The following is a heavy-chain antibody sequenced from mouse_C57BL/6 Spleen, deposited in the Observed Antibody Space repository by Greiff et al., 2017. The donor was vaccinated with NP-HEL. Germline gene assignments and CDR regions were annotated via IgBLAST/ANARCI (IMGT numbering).Heavy chain of an antibody. J-gene: IGHJ4*01. CDR2: IRLKSDNYAT. D-gene: IGHD1-1*01. CDR3: TDYYGSSPSYAMDY. Sequence: EVKLVESGGGLVQPGGSMKLSCVASGFTFSNYWMNWVRQSPEKGLEWVAQIRLKSDNYATHYAESVKGRFIISRDDSKSSVYLQMNNLRAEDTGIYYCTDYYGSSPSYAMDYWGQGTSVTVSS. CDR1: GFTFSNYW. V-gene: IGHV6-3*01.